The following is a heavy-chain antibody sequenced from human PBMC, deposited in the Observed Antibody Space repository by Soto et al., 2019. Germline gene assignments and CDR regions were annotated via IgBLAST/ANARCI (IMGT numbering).Heavy chain of an antibody. J-gene: IGHJ5*02. D-gene: IGHD3-10*01. CDR2: IYYSGRT. Sequence: PSETLSLTCTVSGGSISSSSYYWGWIRQPPGKGLEWIGSIYYSGRTYYNPSLKSRVTISVDTSKNQFSLKLTSVTAADTAVYYCACTYYYDSGSTASNPWGQGTLVTVSS. V-gene: IGHV4-39*01. CDR1: GGSISSSSYY. CDR3: ACTYYYDSGSTASNP.